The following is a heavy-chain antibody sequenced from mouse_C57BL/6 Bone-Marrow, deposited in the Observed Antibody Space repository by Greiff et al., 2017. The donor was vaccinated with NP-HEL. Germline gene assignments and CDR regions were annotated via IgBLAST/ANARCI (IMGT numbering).Heavy chain of an antibody. CDR3: TTIYYYGSHWYFDV. Sequence: VQLQQSGAELVRPGASVKLSCTASGFNIKDYYMHWVKQRPEQGLEWIGRIDPEDGDTEYAPKFQGKATMTADTSSNTAYLQLSSLTSEDTAVYYCTTIYYYGSHWYFDVWGTGTTVTVSS. CDR1: GFNIKDYY. V-gene: IGHV14-1*01. D-gene: IGHD1-1*01. J-gene: IGHJ1*03. CDR2: IDPEDGDT.